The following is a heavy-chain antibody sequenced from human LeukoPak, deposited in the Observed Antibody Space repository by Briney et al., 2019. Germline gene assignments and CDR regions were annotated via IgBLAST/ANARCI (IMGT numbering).Heavy chain of an antibody. D-gene: IGHD3-16*01. CDR3: ARTYAYDATGDRGH. V-gene: IGHV3-74*01. Sequence: GGSLRLSCVAFGFTFTNYWMHWVRQAPGMGLVWVSRIDNDGNNIDYADPVKGRFTISRDNAKNTLYLQMNSLRAEDTAVYYCARTYAYDATGDRGHWGQGTLVTVSS. J-gene: IGHJ4*02. CDR2: IDNDGNNI. CDR1: GFTFTNYW.